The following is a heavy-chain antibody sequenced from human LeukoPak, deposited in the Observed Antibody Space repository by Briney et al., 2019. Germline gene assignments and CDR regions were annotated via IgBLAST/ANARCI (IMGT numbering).Heavy chain of an antibody. J-gene: IGHJ4*02. CDR2: ISYDGSNK. Sequence: GGSLRLSCAASGFTFSSYGMHWVRQAPGKGLEWVAVISYDGSNKYYANSVKGRFTFSRDNSENTMYLQMDSLRADDTAVYYCVRDGPYGGNSDFDYWGQGTLVTVSS. CDR3: VRDGPYGGNSDFDY. V-gene: IGHV3-30*03. D-gene: IGHD4-23*01. CDR1: GFTFSSYG.